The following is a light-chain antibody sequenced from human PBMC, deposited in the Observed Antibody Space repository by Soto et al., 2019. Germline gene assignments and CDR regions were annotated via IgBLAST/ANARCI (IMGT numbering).Light chain of an antibody. J-gene: IGKJ2*01. CDR1: QSVSSSY. Sequence: EIVLTQSPGTLSLSPGERATLSCRASQSVSSSYLAWYQQQPGQAPRLLIYGASSRATGIPDRFSGSGSGTDFPLTISRLEPEYVAVYYCQQYGSSPMYTFGQGTKLEIK. V-gene: IGKV3-20*01. CDR2: GAS. CDR3: QQYGSSPMYT.